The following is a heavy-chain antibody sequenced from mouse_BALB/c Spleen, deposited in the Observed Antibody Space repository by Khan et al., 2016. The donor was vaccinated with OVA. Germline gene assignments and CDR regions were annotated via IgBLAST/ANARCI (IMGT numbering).Heavy chain of an antibody. CDR3: DRQPYYHYYVIDY. D-gene: IGHD2-10*01. Sequence: QVQLKESGPGLVAPSQSLSITCTISGFSLTNYGVHWVRLPPGKGLEWLVVIWSDGSTTYNSALKSRLSISKDNSKSQVFLKMNSLQTDDTAMYYCDRQPYYHYYVIDYWGQGTSVTVSS. CDR1: GFSLTNYG. V-gene: IGHV2-6-1*01. J-gene: IGHJ4*01. CDR2: IWSDGST.